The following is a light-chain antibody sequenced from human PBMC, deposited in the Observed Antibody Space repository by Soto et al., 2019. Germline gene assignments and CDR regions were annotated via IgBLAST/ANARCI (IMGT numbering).Light chain of an antibody. CDR1: QSVSSSY. CDR2: DAS. J-gene: IGKJ5*01. CDR3: QQRSNWIT. Sequence: EIVLTQSPGTLSLSPGERATLSCRASQSVSSSYLAWYQQKPGQAPRLLIYDASNRATGIPARFSGSGSGTDFTLTISSLEPEDFAVYYCQQRSNWITSGQRTRREIK. V-gene: IGKV3D-20*02.